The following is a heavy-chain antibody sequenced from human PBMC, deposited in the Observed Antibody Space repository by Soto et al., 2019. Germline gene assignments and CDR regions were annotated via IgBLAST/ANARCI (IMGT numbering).Heavy chain of an antibody. CDR3: VMVDNYVTPTPQDV. CDR1: GYAFTSYG. Sequence: ASVKVSCKASGYAFTSYGFSWVRQAPGQGLEWMGWISAYNGHTHYAQNLQGRLTMTTDTSTSTAYMDLGSLTSDDTAVYYCVMVDNYVTPTPQDVWGQGTTVTVSS. CDR2: ISAYNGHT. V-gene: IGHV1-18*04. D-gene: IGHD3-16*01. J-gene: IGHJ6*02.